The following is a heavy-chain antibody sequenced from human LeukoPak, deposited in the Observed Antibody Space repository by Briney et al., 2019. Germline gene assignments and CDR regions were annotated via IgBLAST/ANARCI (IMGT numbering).Heavy chain of an antibody. J-gene: IGHJ4*02. V-gene: IGHV3-66*01. CDR3: ARDYDSSGYPHY. D-gene: IGHD3-22*01. Sequence: GGSLRLSYAASGFTVSSNYMSWVRQAPGKGLEWVSVIYSGGSTYYADSVKGRFTISRDNSKNTLYLQMNSLRAEDTAVYYCARDYDSSGYPHYWGQGTLVTVSS. CDR1: GFTVSSNY. CDR2: IYSGGST.